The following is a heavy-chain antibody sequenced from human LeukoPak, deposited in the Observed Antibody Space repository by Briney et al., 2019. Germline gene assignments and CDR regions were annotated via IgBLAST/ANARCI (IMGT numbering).Heavy chain of an antibody. V-gene: IGHV4-38-2*01. CDR2: IDHAGTT. J-gene: IGHJ4*02. Sequence: GSLRLSCAAAGFTFSDYGMNWIRQPPGKGLEWIGTIDHAGTTFYNVSLKSRVTISVDTPNNQFSLRLNSVGAADTAVYYCARRRDGYNQLDYWGQGTLVTVSS. D-gene: IGHD5-24*01. CDR1: GFTFSDYG. CDR3: ARRRDGYNQLDY.